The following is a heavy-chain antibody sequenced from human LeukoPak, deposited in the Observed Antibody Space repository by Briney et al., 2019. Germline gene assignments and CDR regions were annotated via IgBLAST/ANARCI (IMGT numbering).Heavy chain of an antibody. V-gene: IGHV1-2*02. J-gene: IGHJ4*02. D-gene: IGHD3-22*01. CDR3: ARASYYYDSSGYPGYYFDY. CDR1: GYTFTDYY. Sequence: GASVKVSCKASGYTFTDYYMHWVRQAPGQGLECMGCINPNSGGTNYAQKFQGRVTMTRDTSISTAYMELSRLRSDDTAVYYCARASYYYDSSGYPGYYFDYWGQGTLVTVSS. CDR2: INPNSGGT.